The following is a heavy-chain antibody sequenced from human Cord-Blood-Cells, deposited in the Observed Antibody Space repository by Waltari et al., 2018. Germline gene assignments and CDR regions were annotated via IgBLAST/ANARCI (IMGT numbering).Heavy chain of an antibody. V-gene: IGHV3-30*04. CDR2: ISYDGSNK. J-gene: IGHJ4*02. CDR3: ASRYNY. CDR1: GFTFSSYA. Sequence: QVQLVESGGGVVQPGRSLRLSCAASGFTFSSYAMPWVRQAPGKGLEWVAVISYDGSNKYYADSVKGRFTISRDNSKNTLYLQMNSLRAEDTAVYYCASRYNYWGQGTLVTVSS. D-gene: IGHD3-9*01.